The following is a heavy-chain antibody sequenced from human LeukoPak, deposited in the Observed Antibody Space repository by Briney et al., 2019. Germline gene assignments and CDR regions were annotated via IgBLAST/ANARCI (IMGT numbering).Heavy chain of an antibody. V-gene: IGHV1-69*04. CDR2: IIPIFGIA. CDR3: AKDKGVLLWFGEIDY. CDR1: GGTFSSYA. D-gene: IGHD3-10*01. Sequence: SVKVSCKASGGTFSSYAISWVRQAPGQGLEWMGRIIPIFGIANYAQKFQGRVTITADKSTSTAYMELSSLRAEDTAVYYCAKDKGVLLWFGEIDYWGQGTLVTVSS. J-gene: IGHJ4*02.